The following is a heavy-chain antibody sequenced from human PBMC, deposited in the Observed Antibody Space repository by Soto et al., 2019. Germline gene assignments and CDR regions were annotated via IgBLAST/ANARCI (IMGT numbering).Heavy chain of an antibody. Sequence: ASVKVSCKASGFTFTSSAMQWVRQARGQRLEWIGWIVVGSGNTNYAQKFQERVTITRDMSTSTAYMELSSLRSEDTAVYYCAADLAPTMVRGVIMHYYGMDVWGQGTTVTVSS. J-gene: IGHJ6*02. CDR3: AADLAPTMVRGVIMHYYGMDV. CDR1: GFTFTSSA. D-gene: IGHD3-10*01. V-gene: IGHV1-58*02. CDR2: IVVGSGNT.